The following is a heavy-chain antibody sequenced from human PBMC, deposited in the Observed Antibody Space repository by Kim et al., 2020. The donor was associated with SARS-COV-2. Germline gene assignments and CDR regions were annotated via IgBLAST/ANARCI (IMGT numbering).Heavy chain of an antibody. D-gene: IGHD3-22*01. Sequence: ASVKVSCKVSGSSLTRLSMHWVRQAPGKGLEWMGAFDPENGDTIYAQKFQDRVTMTEDTLTDTSYMELRSLRSEDTAVYYCATYAGTPGYYCRYMDVWGKGTAVAVSS. CDR3: ATYAGTPGYYCRYMDV. J-gene: IGHJ6*03. V-gene: IGHV1-24*01. CDR2: FDPENGDT. CDR1: GSSLTRLS.